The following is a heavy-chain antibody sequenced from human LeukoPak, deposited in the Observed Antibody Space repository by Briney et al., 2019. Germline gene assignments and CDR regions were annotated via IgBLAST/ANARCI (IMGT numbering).Heavy chain of an antibody. V-gene: IGHV3-23*01. CDR3: AKQVAVAGIDY. CDR1: RHTLSDCD. Sequence: GGSLRLLCAASRHTLSDCDMNWVRQAPAKGPVWVSHNSHRGIRTFYAESVKDRFTVSRDNSKNTLYLQMNSLRAEETALDYCAKQVAVAGIDYWGQGTLVTVSS. D-gene: IGHD6-19*01. J-gene: IGHJ4*02. CDR2: NSHRGIRT.